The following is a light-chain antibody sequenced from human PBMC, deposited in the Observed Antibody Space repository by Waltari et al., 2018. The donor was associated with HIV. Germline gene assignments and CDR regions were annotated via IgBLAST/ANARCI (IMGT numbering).Light chain of an antibody. J-gene: IGKJ2*03. CDR1: QAVGGS. V-gene: IGKV1-39*01. CDR3: QQSYSVPHS. Sequence: QMDQSPASLAASGSDTVIITCRPRQAVGGSINWYQHKPGRAPQFLISATSYRQRVVPSRFDAGGFGSVFTLTIRRPQPEDFVTYYCQQSYSVPHSFGQGTRL. CDR2: ATS.